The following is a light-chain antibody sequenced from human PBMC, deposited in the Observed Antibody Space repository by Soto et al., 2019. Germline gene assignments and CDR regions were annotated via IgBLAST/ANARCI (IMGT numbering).Light chain of an antibody. Sequence: DIQMTQSPSSLSASVGDRVTITCRASQSISSYLNWYQQKPGKAPKLLIYAASSLQSRVPSRFSSRGSGTDFTLTISSLQPEDFATYYCQQCYSTPLTFGGGTKVEIK. J-gene: IGKJ4*01. CDR2: AAS. V-gene: IGKV1-39*01. CDR3: QQCYSTPLT. CDR1: QSISSY.